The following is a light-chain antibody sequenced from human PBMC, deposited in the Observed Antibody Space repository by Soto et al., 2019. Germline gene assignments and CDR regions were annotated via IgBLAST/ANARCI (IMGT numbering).Light chain of an antibody. CDR1: GSNIGAGHD. Sequence: QSVLTQPPSVSGALGQRVTISCTGSGSNIGAGHDVHWYQQIPETAPRLLVSANTNRPSGVPDRFSGSNSGTSASLAITGLQAEDEADYYCQSFDSSMDGWVFGGGTKLTVL. CDR2: ANT. CDR3: QSFDSSMDGWV. J-gene: IGLJ3*02. V-gene: IGLV1-40*01.